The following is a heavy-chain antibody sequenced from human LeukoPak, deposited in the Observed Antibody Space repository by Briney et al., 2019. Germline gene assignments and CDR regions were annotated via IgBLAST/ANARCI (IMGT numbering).Heavy chain of an antibody. V-gene: IGHV4-34*01. J-gene: IGHJ5*02. CDR2: INHSGST. CDR3: ARGLWFGELLTPGWFDP. CDR1: GGSFSGYY. D-gene: IGHD3-10*01. Sequence: SETLSLTCAVYGGSFSGYYWSWIRQPPGKGLEWIGEINHSGSTNYNPSLKSRVTISVDRSKNQFSLKLSSVTAADTAVYYCARGLWFGELLTPGWFDPWGQGTLVTVSS.